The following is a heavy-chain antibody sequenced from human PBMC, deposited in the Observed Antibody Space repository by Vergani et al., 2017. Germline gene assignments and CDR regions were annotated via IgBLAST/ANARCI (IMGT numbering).Heavy chain of an antibody. Sequence: EVQLVESGGGLIQPGGSLRLSCAASGFTVSCNYMSWVRQAPGKGLEWVSVIYSGGSTYYADSVKGRFTISRDNSTNTLYLQMNSLRAEDTAVYYCASKGAAAGTGIDYYYYYMDVWGKGTTVTVSS. CDR2: IYSGGST. V-gene: IGHV3-53*01. D-gene: IGHD6-13*01. CDR3: ASKGAAAGTGIDYYYYYMDV. CDR1: GFTVSCNY. J-gene: IGHJ6*03.